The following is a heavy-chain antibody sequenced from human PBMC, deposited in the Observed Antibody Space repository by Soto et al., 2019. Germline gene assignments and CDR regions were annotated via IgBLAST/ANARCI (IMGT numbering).Heavy chain of an antibody. D-gene: IGHD3-22*01. Sequence: GGSLRLSCAASAFTLTSYTMNWVRQAPGKGLEWVASISGSRTYIYYSDSLKGRVTISRDNAKDSLYLQINKLRAEDTAVYYCARLPQYNYDSSGYYDSSFDLWGQGTRVTV. V-gene: IGHV3-21*01. J-gene: IGHJ4*02. CDR1: AFTLTSYT. CDR2: ISGSRTYI. CDR3: ARLPQYNYDSSGYYDSSFDL.